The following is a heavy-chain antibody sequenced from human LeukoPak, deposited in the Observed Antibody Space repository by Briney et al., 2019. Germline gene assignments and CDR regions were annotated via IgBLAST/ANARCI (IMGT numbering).Heavy chain of an antibody. D-gene: IGHD6-19*01. Sequence: GGSLRLSCAASGFTFDDYEMSWVRQAPGKGLEWVSGISGSGGTTYYADSVKGRFTISRDNSKNTLYLQMNSLRVEDTAVYYCAKKSEQWLVRTNFDYWGQGTLVTVSS. J-gene: IGHJ4*02. CDR3: AKKSEQWLVRTNFDY. CDR2: ISGSGGTT. V-gene: IGHV3-23*01. CDR1: GFTFDDYE.